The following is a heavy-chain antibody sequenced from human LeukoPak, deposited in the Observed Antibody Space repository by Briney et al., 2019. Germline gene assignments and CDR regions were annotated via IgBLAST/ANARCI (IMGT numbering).Heavy chain of an antibody. V-gene: IGHV3-13*01. Sequence: PGGSLRLSCVASGFAFSSYDMHWVRQATGKGLEWVSAIGTASDAYYPGTVRGRFTVSRDNAKNSLYLQLNSLRAGHTAVYYCARGYVYSYDYWGEGIMVTVSS. J-gene: IGHJ4*02. CDR3: ARGYVYSYDY. CDR2: IGTASDA. D-gene: IGHD3-16*01. CDR1: GFAFSSYD.